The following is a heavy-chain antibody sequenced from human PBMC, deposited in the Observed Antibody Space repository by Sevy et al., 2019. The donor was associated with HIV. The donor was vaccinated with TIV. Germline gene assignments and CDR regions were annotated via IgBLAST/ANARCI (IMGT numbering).Heavy chain of an antibody. CDR1: GFSFSIYS. V-gene: IGHV3-48*01. Sequence: GGSLRHSCAASGFSFSIYSMNWVRQAPGRGLEWLSYMSNTGSTIHYADSVKGRFTISRDNARNSLYLQMNSLRAEDTAVYYCASQRGGYERLYYFDYWGQGTLVTVSS. CDR2: MSNTGSTI. J-gene: IGHJ4*02. D-gene: IGHD5-12*01. CDR3: ASQRGGYERLYYFDY.